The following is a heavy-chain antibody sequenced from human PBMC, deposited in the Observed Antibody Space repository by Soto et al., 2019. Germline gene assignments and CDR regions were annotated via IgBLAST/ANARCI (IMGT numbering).Heavy chain of an antibody. D-gene: IGHD2-8*01. CDR3: ARLIGDSWFGS. J-gene: IGHJ5*01. Sequence: QVQLQQSGPGLVKPSQTLSLTCAISGESVSTNSATWDWIRQSPSRGLEWLGRTYYRSKWYHDYAGSVKGRXTXNXXTSDDQLSLQLSSVTPDDTAVYYCARLIGDSWFGSWGQGTLVTVSS. CDR2: TYYRSKWYH. CDR1: GESVSTNSAT. V-gene: IGHV6-1*01.